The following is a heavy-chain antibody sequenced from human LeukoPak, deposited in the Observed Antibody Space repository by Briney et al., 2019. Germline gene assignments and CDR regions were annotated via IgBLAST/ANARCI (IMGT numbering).Heavy chain of an antibody. J-gene: IGHJ3*02. CDR2: MNPNSGNT. CDR1: GYTFTSYD. CDR3: ARDRTSTVATPSDAFDI. Sequence: ASVKVSCKASGYTFTSYDINWVRQATGQGLEWMGWMNPNSGNTNYAQKLQGRVTMTTDTSTSTAYMELKSLRSDDTAVYYCARDRTSTVATPSDAFDIWGQGTMVTVSS. D-gene: IGHD4-23*01. V-gene: IGHV1-18*01.